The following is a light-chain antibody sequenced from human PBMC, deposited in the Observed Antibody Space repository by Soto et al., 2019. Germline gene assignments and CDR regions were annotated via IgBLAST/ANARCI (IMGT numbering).Light chain of an antibody. V-gene: IGKV1-5*01. CDR2: DAS. CDR3: QQYNNFWT. J-gene: IGKJ1*01. CDR1: QSISSW. Sequence: DIQMIQSPSTLSASVGDRVTITCRASQSISSWLAWYQQKPGKAPRLLIYDASYLERGVPSRFSGSGSGTEFTLTISDLQPDDLATYYCQQYNNFWTFGPGTKVEI.